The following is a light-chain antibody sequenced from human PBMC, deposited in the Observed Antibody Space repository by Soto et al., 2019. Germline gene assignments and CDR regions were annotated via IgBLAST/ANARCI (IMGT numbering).Light chain of an antibody. CDR2: AAS. J-gene: IGKJ1*01. CDR3: QKYDTARQT. CDR1: QGIMDY. Sequence: DIQMTQSPSSLSASVGDRVTITCRASQGIMDYMAWYQQKPGKAPEHLIYAASTLQSGVPSRFSGSGSGTDFTLTISSLQPEDVATYYCQKYDTARQTFGPGTRVDIK. V-gene: IGKV1-27*01.